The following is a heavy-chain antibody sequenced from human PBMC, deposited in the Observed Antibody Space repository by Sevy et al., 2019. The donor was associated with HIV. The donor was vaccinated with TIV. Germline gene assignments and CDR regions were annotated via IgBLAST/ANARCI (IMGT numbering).Heavy chain of an antibody. CDR1: GFTFSSYA. J-gene: IGHJ6*02. CDR3: ARDSSWNYDSYFYGMDV. V-gene: IGHV3-23*01. CDR2: ISGSGGST. Sequence: GGSLRLSCAASGFTFSSYAMSWVRQAPGKGLEWVSAISGSGGSTYYADSVKGRFTISRDNAKNSLFLQMNSLRDEDTAVYYCARDSSWNYDSYFYGMDVWGQGTTVTVSS. D-gene: IGHD1-7*01.